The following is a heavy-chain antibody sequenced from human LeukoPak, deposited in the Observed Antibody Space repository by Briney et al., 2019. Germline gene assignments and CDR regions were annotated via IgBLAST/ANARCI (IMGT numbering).Heavy chain of an antibody. J-gene: IGHJ4*02. D-gene: IGHD4-23*01. V-gene: IGHV3-13*01. CDR3: ARVSLGGNGFDY. CDR1: GFSFSRRD. CDR2: IGVAHET. Sequence: GESLRLSCAASGFSFSRRDLHWVRQATGKGLEWDSAIGVAHETHYTDSVKGRFTITRENANIFLYFQMNSLRAGYTAIYYCARVSLGGNGFDYWGQGTLVTVSS.